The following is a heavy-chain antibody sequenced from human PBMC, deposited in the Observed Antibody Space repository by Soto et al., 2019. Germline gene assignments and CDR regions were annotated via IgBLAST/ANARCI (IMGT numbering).Heavy chain of an antibody. CDR1: GFTFSSYA. CDR2: ISGSGGST. V-gene: IGHV3-23*01. J-gene: IGHJ6*03. CDR3: AKEAINYDFWSGYVLGGRYYYYYMDV. Sequence: EVQLLESGGGLVQPGGSLRLSCAASGFTFSSYAMSWVRQAPGKGLEWVSAISGSGGSTYYADSVKGRFTISRDNSKNTLYLQMNSLRAEDTAVYYCAKEAINYDFWSGYVLGGRYYYYYMDVWGKGTTVTVSS. D-gene: IGHD3-3*01.